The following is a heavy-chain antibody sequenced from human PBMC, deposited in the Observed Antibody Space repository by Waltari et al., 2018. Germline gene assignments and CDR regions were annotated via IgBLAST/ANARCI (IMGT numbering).Heavy chain of an antibody. CDR2: IDMDGRTT. CDR3: TRVEVGSAGTFDV. J-gene: IGHJ3*01. CDR1: GFTLRTYW. Sequence: EVQLVESGGGLVQPGGSLRLACAASGFTLRTYWMHWVRQAPGKGLVWCSRIDMDGRTTSYADSVKGRFTISRDNAKNTVYLQMDFLRDEDTAMYHCTRVEVGSAGTFDVWGQGTMVTVSS. V-gene: IGHV3-74*01. D-gene: IGHD2-2*03.